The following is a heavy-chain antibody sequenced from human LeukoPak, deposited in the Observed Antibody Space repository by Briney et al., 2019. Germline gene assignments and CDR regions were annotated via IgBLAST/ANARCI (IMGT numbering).Heavy chain of an antibody. V-gene: IGHV1-69*13. J-gene: IGHJ4*02. D-gene: IGHD2-2*03. Sequence: SVKVSCKASGGTFSSYAISWVRQAPGQGLEWMGGIIPIFGTANYAQKFQGRVTITADESTRTAYMEMSSLRSDDTAVYYCARSNRGYCSSTSCYAGVDYWGQGTLVTVSS. CDR1: GGTFSSYA. CDR2: IIPIFGTA. CDR3: ARSNRGYCSSTSCYAGVDY.